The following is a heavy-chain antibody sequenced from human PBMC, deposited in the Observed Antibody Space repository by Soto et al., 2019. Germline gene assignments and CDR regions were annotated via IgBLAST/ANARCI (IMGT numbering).Heavy chain of an antibody. CDR1: GYTFTSYG. J-gene: IGHJ4*02. Sequence: ASVKVSCKASGYTFTSYGISWVRQAPGQGLDWMGWISVYNGNTNYARKLQCRVTMTTDTSTSTAYMELRSLRSDDTAVYYCARVVAGTLDYWGQGTLVTVSS. CDR2: ISVYNGNT. CDR3: ARVVAGTLDY. V-gene: IGHV1-18*01. D-gene: IGHD6-19*01.